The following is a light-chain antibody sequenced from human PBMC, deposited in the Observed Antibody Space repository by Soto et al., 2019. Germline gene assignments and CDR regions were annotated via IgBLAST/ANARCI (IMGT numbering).Light chain of an antibody. CDR1: PRVSRTY. Sequence: IVLTQSPGTLSLSPLGSGTLCCRTRPRVSRTYVPWYQQRPGQAPRRVIYGALNRGTGIPARLTGSRSGTDFPLPFSSLEPEDFAVYYSQQRRTIFTFAGGSXVEIK. J-gene: IGKJ4*01. V-gene: IGKV3-11*01. CDR2: GAL. CDR3: QQRRTIFT.